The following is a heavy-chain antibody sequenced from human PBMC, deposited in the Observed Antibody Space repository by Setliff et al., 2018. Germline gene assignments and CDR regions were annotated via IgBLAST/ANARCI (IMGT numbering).Heavy chain of an antibody. CDR1: GFSFSSFW. J-gene: IGHJ6*03. CDR3: ARDPIGPFLSYMDD. V-gene: IGHV3-7*01. CDR2: LNQDGSAR. Sequence: GGSLRLSCAASGFSFSSFWMSWVRQAPGKGLEYVANLNQDGSARYYVDSVKGRFTISRDNSRNTLYLQMNSLRGEDTAVYFCARDPIGPFLSYMDDWGKGTTVTVSS. D-gene: IGHD3-16*01.